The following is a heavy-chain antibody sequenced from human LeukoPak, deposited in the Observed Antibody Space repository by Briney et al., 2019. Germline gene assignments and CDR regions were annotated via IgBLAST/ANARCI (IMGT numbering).Heavy chain of an antibody. J-gene: IGHJ5*02. CDR3: ATRGAAAGTGTFWFDP. Sequence: ASVTVSCKVSGYTLTELSMHWVRQAPGKGLEWMGGFNPEDGETIYAQKFQGRVTMTEDTSTDAAYMELSSLRSEDTAVYYCATRGAAAGTGTFWFDPWGQGTLVTVSS. CDR2: FNPEDGET. D-gene: IGHD6-13*01. V-gene: IGHV1-24*01. CDR1: GYTLTELS.